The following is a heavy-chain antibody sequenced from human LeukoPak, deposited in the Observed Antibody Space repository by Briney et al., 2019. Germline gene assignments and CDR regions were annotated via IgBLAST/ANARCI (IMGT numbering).Heavy chain of an antibody. D-gene: IGHD2-15*01. Sequence: GGSLRLSCAASGFTFSSYDMHWVRQAAGKGLEWVSGIGTTGDTYYPGSVKGRFSISRENAKNSLYLQINSLRVEDTAVYYCARGHLPVVDGDSLSDAFDVWGQGTMVTVSS. CDR3: ARGHLPVVDGDSLSDAFDV. CDR2: IGTTGDT. V-gene: IGHV3-13*01. CDR1: GFTFSSYD. J-gene: IGHJ3*01.